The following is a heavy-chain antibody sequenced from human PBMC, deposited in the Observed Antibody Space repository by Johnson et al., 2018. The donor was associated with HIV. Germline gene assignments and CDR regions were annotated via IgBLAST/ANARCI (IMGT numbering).Heavy chain of an antibody. Sequence: QVQLVESGGGLVKPGGSLRLSCAASGFTFSSYAMHWVRQAPGKGLEWAAVISYDGSNKYYAAAVKGRFTISRDNSKNTLYLQMNSLSAEDTAVYYCAKPLVGATRDDAFDVWGQGTMVTVSS. CDR3: AKPLVGATRDDAFDV. J-gene: IGHJ3*01. CDR1: GFTFSSYA. CDR2: ISYDGSNK. V-gene: IGHV3-30*04. D-gene: IGHD1-26*01.